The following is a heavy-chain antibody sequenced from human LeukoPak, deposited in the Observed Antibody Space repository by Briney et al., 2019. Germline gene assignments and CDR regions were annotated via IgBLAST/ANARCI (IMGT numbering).Heavy chain of an antibody. CDR3: ARVNAGPDH. D-gene: IGHD2-2*01. CDR1: GGTFSSYA. J-gene: IGHJ4*02. Sequence: GASVKVSCKASGGTFSSYAISWVRQAPGQGLEWMGWMNPNNGDTKCAQKFQGRVTMTRDTPISPAYMELSRLKSDDTAVYYCARVNAGPDHWGQGTLVTVSS. CDR2: MNPNNGDT. V-gene: IGHV1-2*02.